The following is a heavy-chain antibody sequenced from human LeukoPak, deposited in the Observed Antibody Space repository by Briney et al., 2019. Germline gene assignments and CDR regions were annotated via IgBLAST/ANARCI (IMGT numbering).Heavy chain of an antibody. CDR2: MYSSGST. V-gene: IGHV4-59*10. Sequence: SETLSLTCAVSGGSINSYYWTWIRQSAGKGLEWIGRMYSSGSTNYNPSLKSRVSMSVDTSKNQFSLKLSSVSAADTAVYYCAKAGKAQVLPMWGQGTLVPVSS. J-gene: IGHJ4*02. CDR1: GGSINSYY. D-gene: IGHD2-15*01. CDR3: AKAGKAQVLPM.